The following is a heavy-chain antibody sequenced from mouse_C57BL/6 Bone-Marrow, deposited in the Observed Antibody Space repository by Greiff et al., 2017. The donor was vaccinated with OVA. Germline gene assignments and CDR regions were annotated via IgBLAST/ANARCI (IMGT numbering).Heavy chain of an antibody. D-gene: IGHD3-2*02. Sequence: VQLQQPGAELVRPGSSVKLSCKASGYTFTSYWMHWVKQRPIQGLEWIGNIDPSDSETHYNQKFKDKATLTVDKSSSTAYMQLSSLTSEDSAVYYCARTAQATGLLYYFDDWGQGTTLTVSS. CDR2: IDPSDSET. V-gene: IGHV1-52*01. CDR3: ARTAQATGLLYYFDD. J-gene: IGHJ2*01. CDR1: GYTFTSYW.